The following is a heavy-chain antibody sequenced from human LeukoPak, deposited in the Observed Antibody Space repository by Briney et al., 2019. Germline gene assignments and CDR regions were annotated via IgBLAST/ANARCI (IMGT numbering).Heavy chain of an antibody. V-gene: IGHV4-34*01. CDR1: GGSFSGYY. CDR3: ARGPYTAMDDYYYYGMDV. Sequence: SETLSLTCAVYGGSFSGYYWSWIRQPPGKGLEWIGEINHSGSTNYNPSLKSRVTISADTSKNQFSLKLSSVTAADTAVYYCARGPYTAMDDYYYYGMDVWGQGTTVTVSS. CDR2: INHSGST. J-gene: IGHJ6*02. D-gene: IGHD5-18*01.